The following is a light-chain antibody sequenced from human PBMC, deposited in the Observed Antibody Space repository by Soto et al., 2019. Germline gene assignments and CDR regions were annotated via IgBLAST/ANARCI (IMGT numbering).Light chain of an antibody. CDR2: AAS. CDR1: QNIFDF. CDR3: QQTYNTPQT. J-gene: IGKJ1*01. V-gene: IGKV1-39*01. Sequence: DTQMTQSPSSLSASVVDRVTITCRASQNIFDFLNWYQQKPGKAPKLLIYAASSLQSGVPSRFSGSGSGTDFTLTISSLQPEDFATYYCQQTYNTPQTFGQGTKVDI.